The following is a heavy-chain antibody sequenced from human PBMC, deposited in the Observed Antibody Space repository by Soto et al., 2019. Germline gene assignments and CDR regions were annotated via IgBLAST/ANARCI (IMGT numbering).Heavy chain of an antibody. D-gene: IGHD4-17*01. CDR3: GRSLEGDQVTKLFDP. CDR2: ITPVFGTA. Sequence: QVQLVQSGAEVKKPGSSVKVSCKASADTFNSYSLSWLRQAPGQRLEWMGGITPVFGTADYAQSFEDKLTITADDSPGTGFNEVRSLGSYGKAGLFWGRSLEGDQVTKLFDPLGQGALVTVSS. J-gene: IGHJ5*02. CDR1: ADTFNSYS. V-gene: IGHV1-69*01.